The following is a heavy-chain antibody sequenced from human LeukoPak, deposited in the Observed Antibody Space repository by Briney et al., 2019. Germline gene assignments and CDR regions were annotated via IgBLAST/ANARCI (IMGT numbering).Heavy chain of an antibody. D-gene: IGHD1-26*01. Sequence: ASETLSLTCSVSGGSISSINYYWAWIRQPPGKGLEWIWSGYHIGRPHYNPALKSRVTISVDTSTNQFSLKLSSVTAADTAVYYCAGDYSHRDHVVGATSNSHWGQGTLVTVSS. J-gene: IGHJ4*02. CDR1: GGSISSINYY. CDR3: AGDYSHRDHVVGATSNSH. CDR2: GYHIGRP. V-gene: IGHV4-39*07.